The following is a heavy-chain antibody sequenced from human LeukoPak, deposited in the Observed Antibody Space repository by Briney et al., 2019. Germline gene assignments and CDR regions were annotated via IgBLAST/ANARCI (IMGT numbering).Heavy chain of an antibody. Sequence: ASVKVSCKASGGTFSSYSTSWVRQPPGQGLEWMGGIIPIFGTTNYAQKFQGRITITTNESTSTAYMELSSLRSDDAAVYYCAGHKTYSSNWLDYWGQGTLVTVSA. CDR2: IIPIFGTT. CDR3: AGHKTYSSNWLDY. CDR1: GGTFSSYS. D-gene: IGHD6-13*01. V-gene: IGHV1-69*05. J-gene: IGHJ4*02.